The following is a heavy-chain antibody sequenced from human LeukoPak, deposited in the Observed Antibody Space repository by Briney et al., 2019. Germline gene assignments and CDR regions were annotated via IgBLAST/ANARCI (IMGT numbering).Heavy chain of an antibody. CDR1: GFTFSDYI. D-gene: IGHD2/OR15-2a*01. CDR2: IRRGTNNYTT. CDR3: TRDGGDSTKTAFDM. J-gene: IGHJ3*02. Sequence: GGFLRLSCAASGFTFSDYILDWVRQAPGKGLEWAGRIRRGTNNYTTKYAASVKGRFIISRDDSKNSLYLHMNSLKTEDTAVYHCTRDGGDSTKTAFDMWGQGTMVTVSS. V-gene: IGHV3-72*01.